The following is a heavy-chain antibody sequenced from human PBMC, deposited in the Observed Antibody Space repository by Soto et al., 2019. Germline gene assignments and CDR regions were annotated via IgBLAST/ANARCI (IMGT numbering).Heavy chain of an antibody. D-gene: IGHD3-22*01. Sequence: SETLSLTCAVGGGSISSSSYYWGWIRQPPGKGLEWIGSIYYSGSTYYNPSLKSRVTISVDTSKNQFSLKLSSVTAADTAVYYCARRLYYDSSGFEGGGMDVWGQGTTVT. V-gene: IGHV4-39*01. CDR3: ARRLYYDSSGFEGGGMDV. CDR1: GGSISSSSYY. J-gene: IGHJ6*02. CDR2: IYYSGST.